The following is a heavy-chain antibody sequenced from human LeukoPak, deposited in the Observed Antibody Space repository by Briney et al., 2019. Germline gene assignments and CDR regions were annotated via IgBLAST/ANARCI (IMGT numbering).Heavy chain of an antibody. V-gene: IGHV3-30-3*01. Sequence: GRSLRLSCAASGFTFSSYAMHWVRQAPGKGLEWVAVISYDGSNKYYADSVKGRFTISRDNSKNTLYLQMNSLRAEDTAVYYCAREGTVTTGYYFDYWGQGTLVTVSS. J-gene: IGHJ4*02. CDR3: AREGTVTTGYYFDY. D-gene: IGHD4-17*01. CDR2: ISYDGSNK. CDR1: GFTFSSYA.